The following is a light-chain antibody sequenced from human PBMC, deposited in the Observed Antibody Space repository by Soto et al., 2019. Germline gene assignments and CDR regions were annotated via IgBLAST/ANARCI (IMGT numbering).Light chain of an antibody. CDR1: QSLLYNNTYNY. J-gene: IGKJ5*01. CDR3: MQALQTPPT. Sequence: EIVMTQSPLTLPVTPGEPASISCRSSQSLLYNNTYNYLDWYVQKPGQSPQLLIYFGSNRAPGVPDRFSGSGSGTDFTLKISRVEAEDVGVYYCMQALQTPPTFGQGTRLEIK. CDR2: FGS. V-gene: IGKV2-28*01.